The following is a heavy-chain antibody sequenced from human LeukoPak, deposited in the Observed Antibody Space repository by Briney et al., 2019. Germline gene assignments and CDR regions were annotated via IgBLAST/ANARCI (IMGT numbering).Heavy chain of an antibody. CDR3: ARDRRGYYYDSSGYFDY. V-gene: IGHV4-59*12. Sequence: SETLSLTCTVSGGSISSFYWSWIRQPLGKALEWIGYIYYSGSTNKNPPLKSRVTISVDTSKKQFSLKLSSVTAADTAVYYCARDRRGYYYDSSGYFDYWGQGTLVTVSS. CDR2: IYYSGST. D-gene: IGHD3-22*01. CDR1: GGSISSFY. J-gene: IGHJ4*02.